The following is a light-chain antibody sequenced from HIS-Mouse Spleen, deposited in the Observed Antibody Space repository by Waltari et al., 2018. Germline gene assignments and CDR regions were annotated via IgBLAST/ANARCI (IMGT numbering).Light chain of an antibody. V-gene: IGLV1-44*01. CDR3: AAWDDSLNGWV. Sequence: QSVLTQPPSASGTPGQRVTISCSGSSSNIGSNTVNWYQQLPGTAPKLLIYSNTPRPSGVPDRFSCSKSGTSASLAISGLQSEDEADYYCAAWDDSLNGWVFGGGTKLTVL. CDR2: SNT. CDR1: SSNIGSNT. J-gene: IGLJ3*02.